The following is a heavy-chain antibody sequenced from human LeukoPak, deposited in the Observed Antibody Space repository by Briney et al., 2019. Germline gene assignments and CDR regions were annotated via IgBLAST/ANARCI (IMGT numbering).Heavy chain of an antibody. D-gene: IGHD6-19*01. V-gene: IGHV4-59*01. J-gene: IGHJ4*02. CDR1: GGSISSYY. CDR3: ARDGVAGGFDY. Sequence: SETLSLTCTVSGGSISSYYWNWIRQAPGKGLEWIGYIHYSRSTNHNSSLKSRVIISVDTSKNQYSLKLSSVTAADTAVYYCARDGVAGGFDYWGQGTLVTVSS. CDR2: IHYSRST.